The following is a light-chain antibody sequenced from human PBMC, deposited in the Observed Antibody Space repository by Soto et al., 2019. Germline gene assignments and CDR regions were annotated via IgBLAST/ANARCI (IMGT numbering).Light chain of an antibody. CDR2: GAS. Sequence: EIVMTQSPATLSVSPGERATLSCRASQSVSSNLAWYQQRPGQAPRLLIYGASTRATGIPARFSGSGSGTDFTLTISSLEPEDFAVYYCQHRSNWWTFGQGTKV. J-gene: IGKJ1*01. CDR1: QSVSSN. V-gene: IGKV3-15*01. CDR3: QHRSNWWT.